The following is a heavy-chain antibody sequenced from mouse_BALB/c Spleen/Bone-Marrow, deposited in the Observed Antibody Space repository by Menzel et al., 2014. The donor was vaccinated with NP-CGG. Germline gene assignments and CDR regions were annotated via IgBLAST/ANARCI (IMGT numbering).Heavy chain of an antibody. CDR3: ARLGRDY. J-gene: IGHJ2*01. CDR2: IYPYNGGT. V-gene: IGHV1S29*02. CDR1: GYTFTDYN. D-gene: IGHD4-1*01. Sequence: VQLQQTGPELVKPGASVKISCKASGYTFTDYNMHWVKQSHGKSLEWIGYIYPYNGGTGYNQKFKSKATLTVDNSSSTAYMELRSLTSEDSAVYYCARLGRDYWGQGTTLTVSS.